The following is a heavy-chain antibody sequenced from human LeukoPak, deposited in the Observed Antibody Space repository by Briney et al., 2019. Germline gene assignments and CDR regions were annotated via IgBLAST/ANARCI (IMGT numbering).Heavy chain of an antibody. V-gene: IGHV3-30*02. D-gene: IGHD6-13*01. J-gene: IGHJ3*02. CDR2: IHYDGSNI. Sequence: HPGGSLRLSCAASGFTFSSYGIHWVRQAPGKGLEWVAFIHYDGSNIYYADSVKGRFTIFRDNSKNTLYLQMNSLRTEDTAVYYCAKPPIAAAGSDIWGQGTMVTVSS. CDR1: GFTFSSYG. CDR3: AKPPIAAAGSDI.